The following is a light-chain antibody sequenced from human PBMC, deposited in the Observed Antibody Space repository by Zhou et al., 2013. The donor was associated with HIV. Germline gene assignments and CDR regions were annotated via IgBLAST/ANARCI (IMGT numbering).Light chain of an antibody. CDR3: QQYGTSPRT. CDR1: ETGRYNS. CDR2: GAS. J-gene: IGKJ2*01. Sequence: EIALTQSPDTLSLSPGERVVLSCRASETGRYNSLAWYQQRSGQAPRLLIYGASSRATGIPDRFSGSGSGTDFTLSISRLEPEDSAVYFCQQYGTSPRTFGQGTKLEIK. V-gene: IGKV3-20*01.